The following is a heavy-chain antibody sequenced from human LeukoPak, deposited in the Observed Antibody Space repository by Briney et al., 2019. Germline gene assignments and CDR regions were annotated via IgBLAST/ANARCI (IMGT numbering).Heavy chain of an antibody. CDR3: ARGRVGATTFWFYYYGMDV. CDR1: GYTFTCYY. D-gene: IGHD1-26*01. Sequence: ASVKVSCKASGYTFTCYYMHWVRQAPGQGLEWMGRINPNSGGTNYAQKFQGRVTMTGDTSISTAYMELSRLRSDDTAVYYCARGRVGATTFWFYYYGMDVWGQGTTVTVSS. CDR2: INPNSGGT. V-gene: IGHV1-2*06. J-gene: IGHJ6*02.